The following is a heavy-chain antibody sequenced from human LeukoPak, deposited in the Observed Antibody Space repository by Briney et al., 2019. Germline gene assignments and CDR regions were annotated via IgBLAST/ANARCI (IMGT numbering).Heavy chain of an antibody. J-gene: IGHJ6*03. Sequence: SQSLSPTCLVSAASISSYSWSWIRQPPGKGLEWIGYMYYRGRTNYNTSLKSRISISVDTSKNQFSLKLSSVSAADTAVYYCARTTEGGYTYNYFYYYYMDVWGKGTTVTISS. D-gene: IGHD5-18*01. V-gene: IGHV4-59*01. CDR3: ARTTEGGYTYNYFYYYYMDV. CDR2: MYYRGRT. CDR1: AASISSYS.